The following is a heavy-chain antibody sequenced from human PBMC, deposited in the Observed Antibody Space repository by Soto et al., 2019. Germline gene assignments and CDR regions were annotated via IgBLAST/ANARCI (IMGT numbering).Heavy chain of an antibody. J-gene: IGHJ4*02. CDR2: IIPIFGIA. CDR3: AGVADDE. V-gene: IGHV1-69*02. CDR1: GGTFSSYT. D-gene: IGHD2-15*01. Sequence: QVLLVQSGAEVKKPGSSVKVSCEVSGGTFSSYTISWVRQAPGQGLEWMGRIIPIFGIANYAQKLQSRVTITAEKSTSTAYMELSSMRSGDTAGYYCAGVADDEWGQGTLVPVSS.